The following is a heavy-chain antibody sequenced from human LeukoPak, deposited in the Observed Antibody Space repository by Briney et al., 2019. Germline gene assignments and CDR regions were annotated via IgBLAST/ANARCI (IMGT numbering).Heavy chain of an antibody. CDR3: ARDRPYDFWSGLDY. V-gene: IGHV4-38-2*02. J-gene: IGHJ4*02. CDR2: IYHSGST. CDR1: GYSISSGYY. Sequence: SETLSLTCTVSGYSISSGYYWGWIRQPPGKGLEWIGSIYHSGSTYYNPSPKSRVTISVDTSKNQFSLKLSSVTAADTAVYYCARDRPYDFWSGLDYWGQGTLVTVSS. D-gene: IGHD3-3*01.